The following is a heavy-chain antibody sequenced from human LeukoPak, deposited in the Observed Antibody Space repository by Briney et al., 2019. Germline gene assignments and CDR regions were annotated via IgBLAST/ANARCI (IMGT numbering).Heavy chain of an antibody. V-gene: IGHV4-59*12. Sequence: SETLSLTCTVSGGSISSYYWSWIRQPPGKGLEWIGDIFYSGSTNYNPSLKSRVTISVDTSKNQSSLKLSSVTAADTAVYYCARDCSSTSCLGRAFDIWGQGTMVTVSS. CDR3: ARDCSSTSCLGRAFDI. J-gene: IGHJ3*02. D-gene: IGHD2-2*01. CDR1: GGSISSYY. CDR2: IFYSGST.